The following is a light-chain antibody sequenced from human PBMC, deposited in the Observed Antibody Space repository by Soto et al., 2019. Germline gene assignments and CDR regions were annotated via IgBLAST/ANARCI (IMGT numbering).Light chain of an antibody. CDR3: QKLINWPIT. V-gene: IGKV3-11*01. CDR1: QSVSSY. J-gene: IGKJ4*01. Sequence: EIVLTQSPATLSLSPGERASLSCRASQSVSSYLAWYQQKPGQAPRLLIYDTSNRATSIPARFSGSGSGTDFTLTISTLEPEDFAVYYGQKLINWPITFSGGTKVEIK. CDR2: DTS.